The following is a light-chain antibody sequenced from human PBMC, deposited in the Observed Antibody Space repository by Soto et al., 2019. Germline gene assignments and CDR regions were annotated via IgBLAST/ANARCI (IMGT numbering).Light chain of an antibody. J-gene: IGKJ5*01. CDR3: QQANSFPIT. CDR2: LAS. V-gene: IGKV1-9*01. Sequence: IQLTQSPSYLSASVGDRVTITCRASQGISNSLAWYQQKPGKAPKLRMYLASTLQRGVPPRFSGSGSGTDFTLTISSLQPEDFATYFCQQANSFPITCGQGTRLEIK. CDR1: QGISNS.